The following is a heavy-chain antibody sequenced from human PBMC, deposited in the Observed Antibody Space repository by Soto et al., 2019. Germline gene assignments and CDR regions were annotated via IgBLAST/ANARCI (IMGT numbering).Heavy chain of an antibody. V-gene: IGHV3-73*01. D-gene: IGHD2-2*02. Sequence: PPXPSRAHPRSTSSLAGRQPATTATPPGLEWVGRIRSKANSYATAYAASVKGRFTISRDDSKNTAYLQMNSLKTEDTAVYYCTRPALDCISTSCYSEYYGMDVWGQGT. CDR1: RSTSSLAG. CDR2: IRSKANSYAT. J-gene: IGHJ6*02. CDR3: TRPALDCISTSCYSEYYGMDV.